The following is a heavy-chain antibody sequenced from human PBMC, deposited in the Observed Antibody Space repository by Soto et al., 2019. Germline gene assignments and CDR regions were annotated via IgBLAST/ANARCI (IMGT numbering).Heavy chain of an antibody. CDR2: IYHSRST. CDR1: GGSISSGCYS. J-gene: IGHJ4*02. V-gene: IGHV4-30-2*01. CDR3: ARGPPLGY. Sequence: SETLSLTCAVSGGSISSGCYSWSWIRQPPGKGLECIGYIYHSRSTYYNPSLKSRVTISVDRSKNQFSLKLSSVTAADTAVYYCARGPPLGYWGQGTLVTVSS.